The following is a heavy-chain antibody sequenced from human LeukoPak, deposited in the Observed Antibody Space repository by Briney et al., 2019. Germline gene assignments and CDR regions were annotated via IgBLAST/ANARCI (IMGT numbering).Heavy chain of an antibody. Sequence: ASVKVSCKASGYTFTSYYMHWVRQAPGQGLGWMGIINPSGGSTSYAQKFQGRVTMTRDMSTSTVYMELSSLRSEDTAVYYCARDGFGYCSGGSCPYYFDYWGQGTLVTVSS. J-gene: IGHJ4*02. D-gene: IGHD2-15*01. V-gene: IGHV1-46*01. CDR2: INPSGGST. CDR1: GYTFTSYY. CDR3: ARDGFGYCSGGSCPYYFDY.